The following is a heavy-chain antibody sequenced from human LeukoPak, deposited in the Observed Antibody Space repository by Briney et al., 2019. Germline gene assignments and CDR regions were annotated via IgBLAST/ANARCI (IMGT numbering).Heavy chain of an antibody. Sequence: GGCLRLSCAASGFTFSDYYMSWIRQAPGKGLEWVSYISYSGSTIFYADSVKGRFTISRDNAKNSLYLQMNSLRAEDTAVYYCAREGFSSAAMSYYYYYMDVWGKGTTVTVSS. V-gene: IGHV3-11*04. D-gene: IGHD2-2*01. J-gene: IGHJ6*03. CDR1: GFTFSDYY. CDR3: AREGFSSAAMSYYYYYMDV. CDR2: ISYSGSTI.